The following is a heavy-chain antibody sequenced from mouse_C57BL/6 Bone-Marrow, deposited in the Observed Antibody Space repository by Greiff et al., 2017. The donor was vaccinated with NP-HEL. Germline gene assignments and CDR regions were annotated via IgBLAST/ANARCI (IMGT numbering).Heavy chain of an antibody. Sequence: DVQLVESEGGLVQPGSSMKLSCTASGFTFSDYYMAWVRQVPEKGLEWVANINYDGSSTYYLDSLKSRFIISRDNAKNILYLQMSSLKSEDTATYYCASITTVDYAMDYWGQGTSVTVSS. CDR3: ASITTVDYAMDY. CDR2: INYDGSST. CDR1: GFTFSDYY. V-gene: IGHV5-16*01. D-gene: IGHD1-1*01. J-gene: IGHJ4*01.